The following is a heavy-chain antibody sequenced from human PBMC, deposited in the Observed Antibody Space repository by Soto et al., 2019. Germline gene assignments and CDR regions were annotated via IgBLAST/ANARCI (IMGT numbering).Heavy chain of an antibody. CDR1: GGSFSGYY. J-gene: IGHJ3*02. CDR3: ARDNMYYDILTGYHDAFDI. CDR2: INHSGST. D-gene: IGHD3-9*01. Sequence: SETLSLTCAVYGGSFSGYYWSWIRQPPGKGLEWIGEINHSGSTNYNPSLKSRVTISVDTSKNQFSLKLSSVTAADTAVYYCARDNMYYDILTGYHDAFDIWGQGTMVTVSS. V-gene: IGHV4-34*01.